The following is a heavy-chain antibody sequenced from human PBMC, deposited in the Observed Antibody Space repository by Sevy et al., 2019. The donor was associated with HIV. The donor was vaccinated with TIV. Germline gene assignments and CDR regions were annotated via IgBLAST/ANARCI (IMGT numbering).Heavy chain of an antibody. CDR2: ISGSGDST. CDR3: AKRKYSSSADY. CDR1: GFTFSSYT. V-gene: IGHV3-23*01. Sequence: GGSLRLSCAASGFTFSSYTINWVRQAPGKWLEWVSAISGSGDSTYYADSVKGRFTISRDNSKNTLYLQMNSLRAEDTAVYYCAKRKYSSSADYWGQGTLVTVSS. J-gene: IGHJ4*02. D-gene: IGHD6-6*01.